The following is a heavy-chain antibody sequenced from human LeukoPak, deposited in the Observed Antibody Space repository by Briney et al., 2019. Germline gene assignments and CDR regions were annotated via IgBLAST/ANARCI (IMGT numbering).Heavy chain of an antibody. J-gene: IGHJ4*02. D-gene: IGHD4-23*01. CDR3: ARVGYGGNTTNFDY. CDR1: GFTFSSSA. V-gene: IGHV3-30-3*01. Sequence: GGSLRLSCAASGFTFSSSAMHWVRQAPGKGLEWVAVISYDGSNKYYADSVKGRFTISRDNSKNTLYLQMNSLRAEDTAVYYCARVGYGGNTTNFDYGAKETLVTVSS. CDR2: ISYDGSNK.